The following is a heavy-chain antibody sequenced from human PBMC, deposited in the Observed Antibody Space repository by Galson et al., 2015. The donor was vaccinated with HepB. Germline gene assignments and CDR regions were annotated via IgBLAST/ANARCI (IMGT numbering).Heavy chain of an antibody. CDR2: INHSGST. J-gene: IGHJ5*02. V-gene: IGHV4-34*01. D-gene: IGHD3-3*01. CDR3: ARAVYYDFWNGFGP. CDR1: GGSFSTHY. Sequence: ETLSLTCAVYGGSFSTHYWSWIRQPPGKGLEWIGEINHSGSTNYNPSLKSRVTISVATSKNRFSLRLSSVTAADTAVYYCARAVYYDFWNGFGPWGQGTLVTVSS.